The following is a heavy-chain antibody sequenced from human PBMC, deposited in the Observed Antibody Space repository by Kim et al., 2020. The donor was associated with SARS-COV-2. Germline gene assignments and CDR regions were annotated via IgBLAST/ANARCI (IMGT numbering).Heavy chain of an antibody. CDR3: ARGEALQLWWEQVFDY. CDR1: GFSITSRFY. D-gene: IGHD5-18*01. CDR2: IFYNGNA. Sequence: SETLSHTCTVSGFSITSRFYWAWIRQPPGKGLEWIGSIFYNGNAYYNSFIRGRVTISVDTSRNQFSLRLNSATAADTAVYDCARGEALQLWWEQVFDYWG. J-gene: IGHJ4*01. V-gene: IGHV4-38-2*02.